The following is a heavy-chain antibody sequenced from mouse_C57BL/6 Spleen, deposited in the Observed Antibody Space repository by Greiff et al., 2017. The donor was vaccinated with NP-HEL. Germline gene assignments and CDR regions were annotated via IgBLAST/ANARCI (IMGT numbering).Heavy chain of an antibody. CDR2: IRLKSDNYAT. CDR1: GFTFSNYW. Sequence: EVQGVESGGGLVQPGGSMKLSCVASGFTFSNYWMNWVRQSPEKGLEWVAQIRLKSDNYATHYAESVKGRFTISRDDSKSSVYLQMNNLRAEDTGIYYCTIYYGSRKGFDYWGQGTTLTVSS. D-gene: IGHD1-1*01. J-gene: IGHJ2*01. CDR3: TIYYGSRKGFDY. V-gene: IGHV6-3*01.